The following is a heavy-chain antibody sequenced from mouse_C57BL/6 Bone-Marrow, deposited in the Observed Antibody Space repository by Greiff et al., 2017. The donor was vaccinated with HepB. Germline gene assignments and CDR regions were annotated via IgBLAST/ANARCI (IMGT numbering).Heavy chain of an antibody. CDR2: IDPENGDT. V-gene: IGHV14-4*01. Sequence: VQLQQSGAELVRPGASVKLSCTASGFNIKDDYMHWVKQRPEQGLEWIGWIDPENGDTEYASKFQGKATITADTSSNTAYLQLSSLTSEDTAVYYCTPMAWYAYWGQGTLVTVSA. D-gene: IGHD1-1*02. J-gene: IGHJ3*01. CDR3: TPMAWYAY. CDR1: GFNIKDDY.